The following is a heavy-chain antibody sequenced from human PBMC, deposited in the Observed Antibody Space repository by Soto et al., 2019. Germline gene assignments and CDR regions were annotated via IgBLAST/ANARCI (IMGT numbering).Heavy chain of an antibody. CDR1: GFTFDDYA. CDR2: MSWNSGSI. Sequence: GGSLRLSCAASGFTFDDYAMPWVRQAPGKGLEWVSGMSWNSGSIGYADSVKGRFTISRDNAKNSLYLQMNSLRAEDTALYYCAKEAQRGRFLEWLLSSHYGMDVWGQGTTVTVSS. CDR3: AKEAQRGRFLEWLLSSHYGMDV. J-gene: IGHJ6*02. V-gene: IGHV3-9*01. D-gene: IGHD3-3*01.